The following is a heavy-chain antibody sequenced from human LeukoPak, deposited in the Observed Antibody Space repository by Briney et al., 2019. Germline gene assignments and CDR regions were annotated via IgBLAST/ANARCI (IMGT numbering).Heavy chain of an antibody. CDR3: ARDLARGSGSYSPYY. Sequence: GASVKVSCKASGYTFTGYYMHWVRQAPGQGLEWMGRINPNSGGTNYAQKFQGRVTMTRDTSISTAYMELSRLRSDDTAVYYCARDLARGSGSYSPYYWGQGTLVTVSS. CDR1: GYTFTGYY. D-gene: IGHD3-10*01. CDR2: INPNSGGT. V-gene: IGHV1-2*06. J-gene: IGHJ4*02.